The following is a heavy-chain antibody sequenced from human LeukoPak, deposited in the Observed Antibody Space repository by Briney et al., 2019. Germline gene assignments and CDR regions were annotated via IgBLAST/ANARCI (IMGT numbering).Heavy chain of an antibody. CDR2: ISSSSSYI. V-gene: IGHV3-21*01. Sequence: GGSLRLSCAASGFTFSSYSMNWVSQAPGKGLEWVSSISSSSSYIYYADSVKGRFTISRDNAKNSLYLQMNSLRAEDTAVYYCARKSGYSSGWYGWFDPWGQGTLVTVSS. CDR3: ARKSGYSSGWYGWFDP. D-gene: IGHD6-19*01. J-gene: IGHJ5*02. CDR1: GFTFSSYS.